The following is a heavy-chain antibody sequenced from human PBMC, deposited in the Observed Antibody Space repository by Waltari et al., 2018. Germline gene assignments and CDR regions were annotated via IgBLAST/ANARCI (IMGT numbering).Heavy chain of an antibody. J-gene: IGHJ5*02. CDR1: GFSFSRAW. Sequence: VQLVESGGDLVQPGGSLRRSCAASGFSFSRAWMTWVRQTPGKGLEWVGNIQQNGSEKWYADSVKGRFTISRDNAMNLVYLQMNSLRVEDTAVYYCARDLVATPPWGQGTLVTVSS. CDR3: ARDLVATPP. D-gene: IGHD2-21*02. V-gene: IGHV3-7*01. CDR2: IQQNGSEK.